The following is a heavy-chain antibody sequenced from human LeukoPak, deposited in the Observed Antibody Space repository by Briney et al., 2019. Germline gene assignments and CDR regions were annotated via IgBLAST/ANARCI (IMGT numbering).Heavy chain of an antibody. CDR2: ISGSGDST. CDR1: GFTFSSHA. D-gene: IGHD6-13*01. CDR3: AKSLEYSSSWYYFDY. J-gene: IGHJ4*02. Sequence: PGGSLRLSCAASGFTFSSHAMSWVRQAPGKGLEWVSGISGSGDSTYYTDSVKGRFTISRDKSKNTLFLQMNSLGAEDTAVYYCAKSLEYSSSWYYFDYWGRGTLVTVSS. V-gene: IGHV3-23*01.